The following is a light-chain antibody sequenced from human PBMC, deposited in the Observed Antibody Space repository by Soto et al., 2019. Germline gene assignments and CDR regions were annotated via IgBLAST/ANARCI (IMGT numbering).Light chain of an antibody. V-gene: IGKV1-5*03. CDR1: QSINSW. Sequence: DIQMTQSPSTLSASVGDRVSITCRTSQSINSWLAWYQQKPGEAPKLLIYKASSLESGVPSRFSGSGSGTEFTLTISSLQPDDLATYYCQQYHNYWTFGQGTKV. CDR3: QQYHNYWT. CDR2: KAS. J-gene: IGKJ1*01.